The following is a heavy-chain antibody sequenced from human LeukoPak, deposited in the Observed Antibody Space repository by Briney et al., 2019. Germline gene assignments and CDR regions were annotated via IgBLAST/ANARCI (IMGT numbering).Heavy chain of an antibody. D-gene: IGHD3-16*01. J-gene: IGHJ5*02. Sequence: GGSLRLSCIASGFTFRDYSMNWVRQARGKGPEWIAHISSRSTAKYYAESVMGRFTISRDNDMNSLYLQMNSLRDEDTAVYYCARGRYGWEPEGNWFDPWGQGTLVTVSS. CDR3: ARGRYGWEPEGNWFDP. V-gene: IGHV3-48*02. CDR2: ISSRSTAK. CDR1: GFTFRDYS.